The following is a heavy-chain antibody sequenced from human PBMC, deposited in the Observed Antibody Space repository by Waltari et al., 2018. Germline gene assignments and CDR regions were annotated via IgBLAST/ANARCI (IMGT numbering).Heavy chain of an antibody. D-gene: IGHD6-19*01. Sequence: EVQLLESGGGLVQPGGSLRLSCAASDFTFSNYAMNWVRQAPGKGLEWVSVIYSGGSTYYADSVKGRFTISRDNSKNTLYLQMNSLRAEDTAVYYCARQSYSSGWYASYYYGMDVWGQGTTVTVSS. CDR3: ARQSYSSGWYASYYYGMDV. J-gene: IGHJ6*02. CDR2: IYSGGST. V-gene: IGHV3-23*03. CDR1: DFTFSNYA.